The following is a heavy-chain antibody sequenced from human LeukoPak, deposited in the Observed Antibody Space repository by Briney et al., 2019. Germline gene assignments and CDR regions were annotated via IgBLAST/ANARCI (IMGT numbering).Heavy chain of an antibody. CDR1: GGSISSYY. Sequence: SETLSLTCTVSGGSISSYYWSWIRQPPGKGLEWIGYIYYSGSTNYNLSLKSRVTISVDTSKNQFSLKLSSVTAADTAVYYCAGTPLRFPNWFDPWGQGTLVTVSS. V-gene: IGHV4-59*01. J-gene: IGHJ5*02. CDR2: IYYSGST. CDR3: AGTPLRFPNWFDP. D-gene: IGHD3-3*01.